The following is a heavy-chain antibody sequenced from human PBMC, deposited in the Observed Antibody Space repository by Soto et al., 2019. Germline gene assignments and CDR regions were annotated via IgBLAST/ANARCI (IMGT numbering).Heavy chain of an antibody. CDR1: GGSISSYY. J-gene: IGHJ6*02. CDR2: IYYSGST. D-gene: IGHD6-13*01. CDR3: ARCSSSWTGGYYYYYGMDV. V-gene: IGHV4-59*01. Sequence: SETLSLPCTVSGGSISSYYWSWLRQPPGKGLEWIGYIYYSGSTNYNPSLKSRVTISVDTSKNQFSLKLSSVTAADTAVYYCARCSSSWTGGYYYYYGMDVWGQGTTVTVSS.